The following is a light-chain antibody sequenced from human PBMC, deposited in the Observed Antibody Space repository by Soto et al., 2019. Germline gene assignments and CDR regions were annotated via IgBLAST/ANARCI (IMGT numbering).Light chain of an antibody. J-gene: IGKJ5*01. Sequence: EILLTQSPGTLSFSPGERATISRKTSQSSGSNFLAWYKQKPGQAPRVLIYASSNRATGIPDRFSGSASGADFTLTIERLEPEDFAVDYCQLYGNPPPFGQGTRLEIK. CDR1: QSSGSNF. CDR2: ASS. V-gene: IGKV3-20*01. CDR3: QLYGNPPP.